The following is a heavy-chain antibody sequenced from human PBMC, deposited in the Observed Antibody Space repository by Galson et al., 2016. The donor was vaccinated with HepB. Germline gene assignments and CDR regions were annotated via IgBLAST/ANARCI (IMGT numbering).Heavy chain of an antibody. CDR3: ARVGPTVNGSGWYFGY. J-gene: IGHJ4*02. Sequence: SLRLSCAVSGFTFGDYAMSWFRQAPGKGLEWVGFIRSKAFGGTIEYAASVKGRFNISRDDSKSIAYLKMNSLKTEDTAIYYCARVGPTVNGSGWYFGYWGQGTLVTVSS. V-gene: IGHV3-49*03. D-gene: IGHD6-19*01. CDR2: IRSKAFGGTI. CDR1: GFTFGDYA.